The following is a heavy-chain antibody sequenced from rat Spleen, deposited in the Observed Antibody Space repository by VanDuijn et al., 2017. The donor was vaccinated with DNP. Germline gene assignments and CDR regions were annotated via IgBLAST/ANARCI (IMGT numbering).Heavy chain of an antibody. Sequence: EVQLVESGGGLVQPGRSLKLSCAASGFTFSNYYMAWVRQAPTKGLEWVAFISTGGDITYYRDSVKGRFTISRDNAKSTLYLQMDSLRSEETATYYCTTENIDYWGQGVMVTVSS. CDR2: ISTGGDIT. J-gene: IGHJ2*01. CDR3: TTENIDY. V-gene: IGHV5-27*01. CDR1: GFTFSNYY.